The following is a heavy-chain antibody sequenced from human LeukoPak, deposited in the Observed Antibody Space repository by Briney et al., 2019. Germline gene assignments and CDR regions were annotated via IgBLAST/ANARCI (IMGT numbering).Heavy chain of an antibody. CDR3: AGVFVNYYFDY. Sequence: SETPSLTRTVSGGSLSSSIYYWGWIRQPPGKGLEWNGSIYYSGSTYYNPSLKSLVTISVDTSKNQFSLNLSYVTAADTAVYYCAGVFVNYYFDYWGQGTLVTVSS. CDR1: GGSLSSSIYY. V-gene: IGHV4-39*05. CDR2: IYYSGST. J-gene: IGHJ4*02. D-gene: IGHD1-20*01.